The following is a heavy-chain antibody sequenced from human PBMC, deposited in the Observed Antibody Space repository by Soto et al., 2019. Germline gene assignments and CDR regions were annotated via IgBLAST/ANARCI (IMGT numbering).Heavy chain of an antibody. CDR3: ARVEEGYCSGGSCYIIDY. D-gene: IGHD2-15*01. J-gene: IGHJ4*02. Sequence: ASVKVSCKASGYTFTSYGISWVRQAPGQGLEWMGWISAYNGNTNYAQKLQGRVTMTTDASTSTAYMELRSLRSDDTAVYYCARVEEGYCSGGSCYIIDYWGQGTLVTVSS. CDR2: ISAYNGNT. CDR1: GYTFTSYG. V-gene: IGHV1-18*01.